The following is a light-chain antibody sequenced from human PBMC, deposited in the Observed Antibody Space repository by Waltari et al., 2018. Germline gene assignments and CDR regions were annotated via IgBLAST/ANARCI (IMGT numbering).Light chain of an antibody. CDR1: QSIRSN. V-gene: IGKV3-15*01. J-gene: IGKJ1*01. Sequence: EIVMTQSPATLSVFPGERAPLSCRASQSIRSNLAWYPLKPGQAPRLLIYGASTRATGIPARFSGSGSGTQFTLTISSLQSEDFAVYFCQQYDNWLGTFGQGTKVEIK. CDR3: QQYDNWLGT. CDR2: GAS.